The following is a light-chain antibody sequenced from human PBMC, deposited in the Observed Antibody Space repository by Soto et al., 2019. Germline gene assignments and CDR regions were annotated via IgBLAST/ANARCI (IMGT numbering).Light chain of an antibody. Sequence: EIVLTQSPATLSLSPGERATLSCRASQSVNYYLAWYQQKRGQAPRLLIYDASKRAPGIPARFSGSGSGTDFTLTISSREPEDFAFYYCQQCSNWLPTAFGQGTRLEIK. V-gene: IGKV3-11*01. CDR3: QQCSNWLPTA. CDR2: DAS. CDR1: QSVNYY. J-gene: IGKJ5*01.